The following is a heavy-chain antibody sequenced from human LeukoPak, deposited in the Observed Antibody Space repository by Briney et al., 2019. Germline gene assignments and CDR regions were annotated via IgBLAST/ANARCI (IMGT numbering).Heavy chain of an antibody. V-gene: IGHV1-8*01. CDR2: MNPNSGNT. D-gene: IGHD4-11*01. CDR3: ARGGYSNYVLGLRGENWFDP. Sequence: ASVKVSCKASGYTFTSYDIHWVRQATGQGLEWMGWMNPNSGNTGYAQKFQGRVTMTRNTSISTAYMELSSLRSEDTAVYYCARGGYSNYVLGLRGENWFDPWGQGTLVTVSS. CDR1: GYTFTSYD. J-gene: IGHJ5*02.